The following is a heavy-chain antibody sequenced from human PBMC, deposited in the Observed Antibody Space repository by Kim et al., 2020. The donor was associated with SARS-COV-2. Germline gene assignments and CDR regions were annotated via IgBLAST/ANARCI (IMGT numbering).Heavy chain of an antibody. V-gene: IGHV3-21*01. D-gene: IGHD2-15*01. CDR2: ISSSSSYI. Sequence: GGSLRLSCAASGFTFSSYSMNWVRQAPGKGLEWVSSISSSSSYIYYADSVKGRFTISRDNAKNSLYLQMNSLRAEDTAVYYCARDQVGYRSGGSCRWYYGMDVWGQGTTVTVSS. CDR1: GFTFSSYS. CDR3: ARDQVGYRSGGSCRWYYGMDV. J-gene: IGHJ6*02.